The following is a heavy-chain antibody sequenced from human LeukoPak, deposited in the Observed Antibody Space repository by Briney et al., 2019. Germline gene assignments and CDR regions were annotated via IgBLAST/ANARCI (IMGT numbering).Heavy chain of an antibody. CDR2: ISSSSTTI. CDR1: GFTFSRYT. Sequence: GGSLRLSCAASGFTFSRYTMNWVRQAPGKGLEWISDISSSSTTIHYADSVKGRFTISRDNAKNSLYLQMSNLRAEDTAVYYCARDPREWGLPYFDCWGQGTLVTVSS. CDR3: ARDPREWGLPYFDC. J-gene: IGHJ4*02. V-gene: IGHV3-48*01. D-gene: IGHD1-26*01.